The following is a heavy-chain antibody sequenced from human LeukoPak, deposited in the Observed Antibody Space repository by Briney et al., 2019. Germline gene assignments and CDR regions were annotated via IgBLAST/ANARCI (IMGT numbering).Heavy chain of an antibody. D-gene: IGHD5-24*01. J-gene: IGHJ4*02. CDR2: ISRYNTNT. Sequence: ASVKVSCKASGYTFTSYGISWVRQAPGQGLEWMGWISRYNTNTNYAQKLQGRVTMTTDTSASTAYMELRSLRSDDTAVYYCAKSGYNRFDYWGQGTLVSVSS. V-gene: IGHV1-18*01. CDR3: AKSGYNRFDY. CDR1: GYTFTSYG.